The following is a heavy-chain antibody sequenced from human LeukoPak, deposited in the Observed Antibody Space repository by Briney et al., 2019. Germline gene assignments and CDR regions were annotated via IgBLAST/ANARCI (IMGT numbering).Heavy chain of an antibody. D-gene: IGHD1-20*01. CDR1: GGSISSGSYY. J-gene: IGHJ4*02. CDR2: IYTSGST. V-gene: IGHV4-61*02. CDR3: ARADGITGTRYYFDY. Sequence: PSQTLSLTCTVSGGSISSGSYYWSWIRQPAGKGLEWIGRIYTSGSTNYNPSLKSRVTISVDTSKNQFSLKLSSVTAADTAVYYCARADGITGTRYYFDYWGQGTLVTVSS.